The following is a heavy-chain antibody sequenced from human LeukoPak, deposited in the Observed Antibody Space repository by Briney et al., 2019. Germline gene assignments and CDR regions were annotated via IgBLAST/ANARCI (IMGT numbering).Heavy chain of an antibody. V-gene: IGHV3-30*02. CDR1: GFTFSSYG. CDR2: IWYDGSNK. CDR3: AKDRYGGGNAYWYFDL. J-gene: IGHJ2*01. D-gene: IGHD4-23*01. Sequence: GGSLRLSCAASGFTFSSYGMHWVRQAPGKGLEWVAVIWYDGSNKYYADSVKGRFTISRDNSKNTLYLQMNSLRAEDTAVYYCAKDRYGGGNAYWYFDLWGRGTLVTVSS.